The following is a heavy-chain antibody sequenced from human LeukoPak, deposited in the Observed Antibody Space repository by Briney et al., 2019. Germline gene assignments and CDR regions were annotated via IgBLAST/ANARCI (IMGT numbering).Heavy chain of an antibody. D-gene: IGHD5-18*01. V-gene: IGHV7-4-1*02. CDR1: GYTFSTYA. J-gene: IGHJ4*02. CDR3: AGYTAMARFDY. Sequence: ASVKVSCKASGYTFSTYAMNWVRQAPGQGLEWMGWINTNTGNPTYAQGFTGRFVFSLDTSVSTAYLQISSLKAEDTAVYYCAGYTAMARFDYWGQGTLVTVSS. CDR2: INTNTGNP.